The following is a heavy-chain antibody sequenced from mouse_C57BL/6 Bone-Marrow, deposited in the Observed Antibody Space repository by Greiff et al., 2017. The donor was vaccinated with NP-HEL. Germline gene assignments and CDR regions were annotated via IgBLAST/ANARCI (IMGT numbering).Heavy chain of an antibody. CDR3: ARQEVYYDYDGGFAY. V-gene: IGHV5-12*01. J-gene: IGHJ3*01. CDR2: ISNGGGST. D-gene: IGHD2-4*01. CDR1: GFTFSDYY. Sequence: EVMLVESGGGLVQPGGSLKLSCAASGFTFSDYYMYWVRQTPEKRLEWVAYISNGGGSTYYPDTVKGRFTISRDNAKNTLYLQMSRLKSEDTAMYYCARQEVYYDYDGGFAYWGQGTLVTVSA.